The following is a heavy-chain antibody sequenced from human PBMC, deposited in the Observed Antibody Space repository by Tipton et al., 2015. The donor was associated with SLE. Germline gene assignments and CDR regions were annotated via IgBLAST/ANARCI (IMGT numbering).Heavy chain of an antibody. Sequence: GLVKPSETLSLTCTVSGDSISSSNYYWGWIRQPPGKGLEWIGAIYHTATTYYNPSLKSRVTISVDTSKNQFSLRLNSVTAADTALYYCARQSAIMKSFDIWGQGTMVTVSS. CDR2: IYHTATT. CDR1: GDSISSSNYY. CDR3: ARQSAIMKSFDI. J-gene: IGHJ3*02. D-gene: IGHD3-16*01. V-gene: IGHV4-39*07.